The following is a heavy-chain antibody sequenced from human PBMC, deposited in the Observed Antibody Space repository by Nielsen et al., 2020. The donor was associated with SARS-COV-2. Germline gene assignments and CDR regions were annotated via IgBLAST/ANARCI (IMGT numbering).Heavy chain of an antibody. CDR2: IYYSGST. Sequence: WIRQPPGKGLEWIGYIYYSGSTYYNPSLKSRVTISVDTSKNQFSLKLSSVTAADTAVYYCARDRSGSYTDGDPYYCGMDVWGQGTTVTVSS. D-gene: IGHD1-26*01. J-gene: IGHJ6*02. CDR3: ARDRSGSYTDGDPYYCGMDV. V-gene: IGHV4-30-4*01.